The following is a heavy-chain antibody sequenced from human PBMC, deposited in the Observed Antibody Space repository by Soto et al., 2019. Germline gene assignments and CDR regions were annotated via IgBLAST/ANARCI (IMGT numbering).Heavy chain of an antibody. CDR3: ARDYYDSSGYYWYFAY. CDR2: IYYSGST. D-gene: IGHD3-22*01. Sequence: PSETLSLTCTVCGGSISSYYWSWIRQPPGKGLEWIGYIYYSGSTNYNPSLKSRVTISVDTSKNQFSLKLSSVTAADTAVYYCARDYYDSSGYYWYFAYWGQGTLVTVSS. J-gene: IGHJ4*02. CDR1: GGSISSYY. V-gene: IGHV4-59*01.